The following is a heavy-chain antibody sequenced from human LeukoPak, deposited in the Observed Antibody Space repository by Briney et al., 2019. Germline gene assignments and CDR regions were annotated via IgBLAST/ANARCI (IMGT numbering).Heavy chain of an antibody. CDR1: GFTFTDYW. J-gene: IGHJ3*02. CDR2: MKGDGTKK. CDR3: ARDTSPYIGTVWSDAFDI. V-gene: IGHV3-7*01. Sequence: TGGSLRLSCAVSGFTFTDYWMTWVRQAPGKGLEWVANMKGDGTKKNYVDSVKGRFAISGDSATNAVYLQLTSLRADDTAVYYCARDTSPYIGTVWSDAFDIWGQGTMVTVSS. D-gene: IGHD6-13*01.